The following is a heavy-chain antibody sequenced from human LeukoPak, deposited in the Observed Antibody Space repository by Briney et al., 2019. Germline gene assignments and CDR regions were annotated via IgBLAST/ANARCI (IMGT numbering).Heavy chain of an antibody. Sequence: PSETLSLTCTVSGDSISSGGYYWSWIRQHPGKGLEWIGYIYYSGSTYYNPSLKSRVTISVDTSKNQFSLKLSSVTAADTAVYYCARDRASVWDFDYWGQGTLVTVSS. CDR2: IYYSGST. CDR1: GDSISSGGYY. V-gene: IGHV4-31*03. D-gene: IGHD3-10*01. J-gene: IGHJ4*02. CDR3: ARDRASVWDFDY.